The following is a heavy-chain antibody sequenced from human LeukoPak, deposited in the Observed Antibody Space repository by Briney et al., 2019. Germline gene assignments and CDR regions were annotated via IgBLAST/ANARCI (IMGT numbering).Heavy chain of an antibody. CDR1: GFTFSSYA. V-gene: IGHV3-23*01. CDR2: ISGSGGST. CDR3: AKSAYYDASGYYREYYFDY. D-gene: IGHD3-22*01. J-gene: IGHJ4*02. Sequence: PGGSLRLSCAASGFTFSSYAMSWVRQAPGKGLEWVSAISGSGGSTYYADSVKGRFTISRDNSKNTLYLQMNCLRAEDTAVYYCAKSAYYDASGYYREYYFDYWGQGTLVTVSS.